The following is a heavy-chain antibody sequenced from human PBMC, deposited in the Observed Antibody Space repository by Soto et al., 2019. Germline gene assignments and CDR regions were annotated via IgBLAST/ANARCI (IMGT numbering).Heavy chain of an antibody. Sequence: ASVKVSCKTSGHTLINYYMHWVRQAPGQGLDWLGKIDPSGNGTSYAERFQGRITLTSDTSTKTVYVELSGLRSEDTAIYYCAINYYDSSGYLYWGQGTLVTVSS. CDR3: AINYYDSSGYLY. CDR1: GHTLINYY. CDR2: IDPSGNGT. D-gene: IGHD3-22*01. V-gene: IGHV1-46*01. J-gene: IGHJ4*02.